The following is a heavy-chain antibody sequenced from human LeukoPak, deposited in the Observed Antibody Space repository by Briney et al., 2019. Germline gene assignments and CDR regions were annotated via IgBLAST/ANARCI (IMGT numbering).Heavy chain of an antibody. V-gene: IGHV5-51*01. Sequence: GESLKISCKGSAYRFTTHWIGWVRQMPGKGLEWMGIIYPDDSDTRYSPSFQGQVTISADKSINTAYLQWSSPKASDTAMYYCARWGDGDVFDLWGQGTMVTVSS. D-gene: IGHD2-21*02. CDR3: ARWGDGDVFDL. J-gene: IGHJ3*01. CDR1: AYRFTTHW. CDR2: IYPDDSDT.